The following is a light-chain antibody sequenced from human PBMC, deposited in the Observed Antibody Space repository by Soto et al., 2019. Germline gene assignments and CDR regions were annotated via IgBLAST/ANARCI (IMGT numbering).Light chain of an antibody. Sequence: EIVLTQSPGTLSLSPGERATLSCRASESVSSTHLAWYQQKPGQAPRLLIYGASSRATGIPDRFSGSGSGTDFTLTINRLEPEDVAVYYCQQYGNSPLPCGQGTKVEI. V-gene: IGKV3-20*01. J-gene: IGKJ1*01. CDR1: ESVSSTH. CDR2: GAS. CDR3: QQYGNSPLP.